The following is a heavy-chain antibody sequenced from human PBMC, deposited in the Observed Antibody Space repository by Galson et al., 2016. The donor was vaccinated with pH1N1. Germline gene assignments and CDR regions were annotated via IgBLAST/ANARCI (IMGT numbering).Heavy chain of an antibody. Sequence: QSGAEVKKPGESLKISCKASGYSFTTHWIGWVRQMPGKGLEWMGIIYAGDSDARYSPSLKGQVSFSVDQSITTADLQWRSLKASDTAIYYCARQNEGALDVWGQGTTVTVSS. CDR1: GYSFTTHW. V-gene: IGHV5-51*01. D-gene: IGHD1-1*01. CDR3: ARQNEGALDV. CDR2: IYAGDSDA. J-gene: IGHJ6*02.